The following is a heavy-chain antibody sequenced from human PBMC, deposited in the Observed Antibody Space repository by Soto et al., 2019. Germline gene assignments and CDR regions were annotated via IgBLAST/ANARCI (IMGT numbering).Heavy chain of an antibody. D-gene: IGHD1-26*01. CDR3: ARGAIVKRVGTGFDP. J-gene: IGHJ5*02. Sequence: QVQLQESGPGLVKPSETLSLTCTVSGGSISSAGYCWSWIRQHPGRGLEWIGYMYYSGITYYNPSLLSRVTMSVDMSKNPFSPKLFSVTAADPAVYYCARGAIVKRVGTGFDPWGQGTLVTVSS. CDR2: MYYSGIT. V-gene: IGHV4-31*03. CDR1: GGSISSAGYC.